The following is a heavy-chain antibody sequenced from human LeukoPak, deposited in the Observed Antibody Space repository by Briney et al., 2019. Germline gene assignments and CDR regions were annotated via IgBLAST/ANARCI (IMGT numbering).Heavy chain of an antibody. J-gene: IGHJ5*02. V-gene: IGHV3-48*01. CDR1: GFTFSSYS. CDR3: ARDIVGATTWFDP. D-gene: IGHD1-26*01. CDR2: ISSSSSTI. Sequence: QPGGSLRLSCAASGFTFSSYSMNWVRQAPGKGLEWVSYISSSSSTICYADSVKGRFTISRDNAKNSLYLQMNSLRAEDTAVYYCARDIVGATTWFDPWGQGTLVTVSS.